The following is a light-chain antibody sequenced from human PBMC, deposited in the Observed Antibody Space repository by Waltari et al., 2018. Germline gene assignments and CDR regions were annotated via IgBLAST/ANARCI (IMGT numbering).Light chain of an antibody. CDR3: LQYSTSPWT. V-gene: IGKV1-17*02. CDR2: KTS. J-gene: IGKJ1*01. Sequence: DIRMTQSPSSLSASVGDTVTITCRASQSISNWLDWYQQKPGKAPKFLIYKTSTLQSGVPSRFSGSGSGTEFTLTINNLQPEDFATYFCLQYSTSPWTFGQGTKVEV. CDR1: QSISNW.